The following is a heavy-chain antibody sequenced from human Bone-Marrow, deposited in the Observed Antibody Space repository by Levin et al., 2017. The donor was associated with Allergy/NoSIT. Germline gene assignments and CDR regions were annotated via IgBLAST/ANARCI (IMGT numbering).Heavy chain of an antibody. J-gene: IGHJ5*02. CDR2: IIPIFGTA. Sequence: SVKVSCKASGGTFSSYAISWVRQAPGQGLEWMGGIIPIFGTANYAQKFQGRVTITADESTSTAYMELSSLRSEDTAVYYCARNIVVVTAIQWWFDPWGQGTLVTVSS. D-gene: IGHD2-21*02. CDR1: GGTFSSYA. CDR3: ARNIVVVTAIQWWFDP. V-gene: IGHV1-69*13.